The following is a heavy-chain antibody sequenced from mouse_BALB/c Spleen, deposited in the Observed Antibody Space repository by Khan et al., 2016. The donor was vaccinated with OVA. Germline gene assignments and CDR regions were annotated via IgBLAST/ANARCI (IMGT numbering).Heavy chain of an antibody. CDR3: SSEQGRSYAMDY. CDR1: GYSITRDYA. J-gene: IGHJ4*01. Sequence: EVQLQESGPGLVKPSQSLSLTCTVTGYSITRDYAWNWIRQFPGNKLEWMGYISNSGSTTYNPSLKSRLSITRDTSKNRFFLQLNSVTTEDTATYYCSSEQGRSYAMDYWGQGTSVTVSS. V-gene: IGHV3-2*02. CDR2: ISNSGST. D-gene: IGHD3-3*01.